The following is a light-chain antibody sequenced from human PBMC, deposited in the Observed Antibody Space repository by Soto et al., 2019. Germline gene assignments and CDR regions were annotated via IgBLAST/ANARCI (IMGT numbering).Light chain of an antibody. CDR3: CSYAGTSFWV. CDR2: EVS. J-gene: IGLJ3*02. CDR1: SSDVGGYNY. V-gene: IGLV2-8*01. Sequence: QSALTQPPSASGSPGQSVTISCTGTSSDVGGYNYVSWYQQHPGKAPKLMIYEVSKRPSGVSNRFSGSKSGNTATLTISGLQPEDEANYYCCSYAGTSFWVFGGGTKLTVL.